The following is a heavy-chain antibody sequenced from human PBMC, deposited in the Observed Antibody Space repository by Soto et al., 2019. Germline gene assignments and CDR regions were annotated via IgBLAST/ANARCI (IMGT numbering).Heavy chain of an antibody. J-gene: IGHJ6*04. CDR2: ISGSSSYI. V-gene: IGHV3-21*01. D-gene: IGHD6-13*01. Sequence: PGGSLRLSCAASGFTFSSYSMNWVRQAPGKGLEWVSSISGSSSYIYYADSVKGRFTISRDNAKNSLYLQMNSLRAEDTAVYYCARAIRGSSRYYYYVMDVWGKGTTVTVSS. CDR3: ARAIRGSSRYYYYVMDV. CDR1: GFTFSSYS.